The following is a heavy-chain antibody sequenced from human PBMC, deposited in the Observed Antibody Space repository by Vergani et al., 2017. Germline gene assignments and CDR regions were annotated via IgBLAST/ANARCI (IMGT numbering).Heavy chain of an antibody. D-gene: IGHD3-10*01. V-gene: IGHV4-59*02. CDR3: ARALIYYGAGSPDY. J-gene: IGHJ4*02. Sequence: QVKLQESGPGLVKPSETLSLTCTVSGASVNSYYWSWIRQPPGKGLEWMGYVSFRGDTLYDPSVKGRMTISLNTSSNQFSLYLTSVNAADTAVYYCARALIYYGAGSPDYWGQGTLVTVSS. CDR2: VSFRGDT. CDR1: GASVNSYY.